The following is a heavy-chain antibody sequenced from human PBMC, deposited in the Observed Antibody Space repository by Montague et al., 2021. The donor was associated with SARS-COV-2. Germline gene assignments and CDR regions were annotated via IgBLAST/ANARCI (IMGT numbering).Heavy chain of an antibody. J-gene: IGHJ3*02. CDR1: GGSISSSSYY. Sequence: SETLSLTCTVSGGSISSSSYYWSWIRQPPGKGLEWIGYIYYSGSTNYNPSLKSRVTISVDTSKNQFSLKLSSVTAADTAVYYCARVGVPYYDILTGYYIEGSDAFDIWGQGTMVTVSS. D-gene: IGHD3-9*01. CDR3: ARVGVPYYDILTGYYIEGSDAFDI. CDR2: IYYSGST. V-gene: IGHV4-61*01.